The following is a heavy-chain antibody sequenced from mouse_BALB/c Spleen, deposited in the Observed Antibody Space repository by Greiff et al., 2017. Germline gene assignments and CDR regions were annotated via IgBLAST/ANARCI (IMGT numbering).Heavy chain of an antibody. CDR1: GYTFTSYW. J-gene: IGHJ4*01. CDR2: IAPGSGST. V-gene: IGHV1S41*01. D-gene: IGHD2-14*01. Sequence: DLVKPGASVKLSCKASGYTFTSYWINWIKQRPGQGLEWIGRIAPGSGSTYYNEMFKGKATLTVDTSSSTAYIQLSSLSSEDSAVYFCARSRIRYDPPYYSMDYWGQGTSVTVSS. CDR3: ARSRIRYDPPYYSMDY.